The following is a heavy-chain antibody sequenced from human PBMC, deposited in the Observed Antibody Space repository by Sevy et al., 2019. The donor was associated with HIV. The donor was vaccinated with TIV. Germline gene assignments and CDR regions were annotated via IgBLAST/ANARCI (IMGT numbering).Heavy chain of an antibody. CDR3: VRGYFGSGSYRLLY. CDR1: GYSFTGFY. CDR2: INPNNGDA. Sequence: ASVKVSCKASGYSFTGFYIHWMRQAPGQGLEWMGWINPNNGDAKYAQKYQGGVTMTRDTSATTTYMELTSLRSDDTAMYYCVRGYFGSGSYRLLYWGQGAPVTVSS. V-gene: IGHV1-2*02. J-gene: IGHJ4*02. D-gene: IGHD3-10*01.